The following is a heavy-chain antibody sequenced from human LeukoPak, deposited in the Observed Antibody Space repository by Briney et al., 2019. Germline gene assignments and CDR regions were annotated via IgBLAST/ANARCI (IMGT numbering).Heavy chain of an antibody. CDR3: ARERGCSSTSCPYYFDY. J-gene: IGHJ4*02. Sequence: SVKVSCKASGGTSSSYAISWVRQAPGQGLEWMGGIIPIFGTANYAQKFQGRVTITADKSTSTAYMELSSLRSEDTAVYYCARERGCSSTSCPYYFDYWGQGTLVTVSS. CDR2: IIPIFGTA. V-gene: IGHV1-69*06. D-gene: IGHD2-2*01. CDR1: GGTSSSYA.